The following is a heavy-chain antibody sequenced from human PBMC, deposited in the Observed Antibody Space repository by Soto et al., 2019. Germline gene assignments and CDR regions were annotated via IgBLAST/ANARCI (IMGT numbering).Heavy chain of an antibody. CDR3: ARVRFYGDYDY. CDR1: GGSVSSGSYY. CDR2: IYYSGST. J-gene: IGHJ4*02. V-gene: IGHV4-61*01. D-gene: IGHD4-17*01. Sequence: SETLSLTCTVSGGSVSSGSYYWSWIRQPPWKGLEWIGYIYYSGSTNYNPSLKSRVTISVDTSKNQFSLKLSSVTAADTAVYYCARVRFYGDYDYWGQGTLVTVSS.